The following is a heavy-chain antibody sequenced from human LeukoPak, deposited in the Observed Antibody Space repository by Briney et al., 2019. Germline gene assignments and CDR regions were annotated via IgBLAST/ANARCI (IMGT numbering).Heavy chain of an antibody. CDR1: GYTFTSYY. V-gene: IGHV1-46*01. Sequence: ASVKVSCKASGYTFTSYYMHWVRQAPGQGLEWMGIINPSGGSTSYAQKFQGRVAMTRDTSTSTVYTELSSLRSEDTAVYYCARNYGSGRSLDYWGQGTLVAVSS. CDR2: INPSGGST. J-gene: IGHJ4*02. CDR3: ARNYGSGRSLDY. D-gene: IGHD3-10*01.